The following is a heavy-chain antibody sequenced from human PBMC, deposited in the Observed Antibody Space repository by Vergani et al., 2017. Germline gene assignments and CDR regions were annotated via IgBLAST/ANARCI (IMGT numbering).Heavy chain of an antibody. Sequence: EVQLVESGGGLVKPGGSLRLSSAASGFTFSSFSMNWVRPAPGKGLEWVSSISSSSSYIYYGDSVKGRFTISRDNAKNSLYLQMNSLRAEDTAVYYCARDLESGAAGRDAFDIWGQGTMVTVSS. V-gene: IGHV3-21*01. CDR3: ARDLESGAAGRDAFDI. CDR1: GFTFSSFS. CDR2: ISSSSSYI. D-gene: IGHD6-13*01. J-gene: IGHJ3*02.